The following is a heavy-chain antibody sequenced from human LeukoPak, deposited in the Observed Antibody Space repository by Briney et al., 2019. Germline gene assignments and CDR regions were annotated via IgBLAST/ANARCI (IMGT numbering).Heavy chain of an antibody. D-gene: IGHD3-10*01. Sequence: SLRLSCSASVFTFSSSAMYWVRQAPGKGVEYVSAISSDGSSTFYADSVKGRFTISRDNSKNMLYRQMSSLRADDTAVYYCVKTLKYYGSGTGLFDSWGQGILVTVSS. CDR1: VFTFSSSA. CDR3: VKTLKYYGSGTGLFDS. V-gene: IGHV3-64D*06. CDR2: ISSDGSST. J-gene: IGHJ4*02.